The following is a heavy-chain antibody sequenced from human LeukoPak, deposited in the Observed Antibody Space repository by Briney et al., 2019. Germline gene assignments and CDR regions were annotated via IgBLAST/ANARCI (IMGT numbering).Heavy chain of an antibody. CDR3: AKEKYDYVWGSYGRGYFDY. V-gene: IGHV3-30*02. Sequence: QTGGSLRLSCAASGFTFSSYGMHWVRQAPGKGLEWVAFIRYDGSNKYYADSVKGRFTISRDNSKNTLYLQMNSLRAEDTAVYYCAKEKYDYVWGSYGRGYFDYWGQGTLVTVSS. J-gene: IGHJ4*02. D-gene: IGHD3-16*01. CDR1: GFTFSSYG. CDR2: IRYDGSNK.